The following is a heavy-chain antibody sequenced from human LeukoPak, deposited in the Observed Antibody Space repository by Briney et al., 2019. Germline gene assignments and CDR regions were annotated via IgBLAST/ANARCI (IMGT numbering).Heavy chain of an antibody. CDR2: ISSSGSTI. CDR3: ARDGPYSSGSEHFDY. CDR1: GFTFSDYY. V-gene: IGHV3-11*01. Sequence: PRGSLRLSCAASGFTFSDYYMSWIRQAPGKGLEWVSYISSSGSTIYYADSVKGRFTISRDNAKNSLYLQMNSLRAEDTAVYYCARDGPYSSGSEHFDYWGQGTLVTVSS. J-gene: IGHJ4*02. D-gene: IGHD6-19*01.